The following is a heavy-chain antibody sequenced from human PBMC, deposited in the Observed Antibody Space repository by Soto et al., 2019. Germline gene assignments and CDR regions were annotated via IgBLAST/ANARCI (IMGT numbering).Heavy chain of an antibody. CDR3: ARSYYDSSGYYYFFY. V-gene: IGHV4-59*01. CDR1: GGSISSYY. CDR2: IYYSGGT. J-gene: IGHJ4*02. D-gene: IGHD3-22*01. Sequence: PSETLSLTCTVSGGSISSYYWSWIRQPPGKGLEWIGYIYYSGGTNYNPSLKSRVTISVDTSKNQFSLKLSSVTAADTAVYYCARSYYDSSGYYYFFYWGQGTLVTVSS.